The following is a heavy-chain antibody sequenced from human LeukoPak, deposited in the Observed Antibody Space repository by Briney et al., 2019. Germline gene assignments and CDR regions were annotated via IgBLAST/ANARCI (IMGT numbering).Heavy chain of an antibody. V-gene: IGHV3-30-3*01. J-gene: IGHJ4*02. CDR2: ISYDGSNK. CDR3: HLTGPSMVRGVIMVDY. CDR1: GFTFSSYA. D-gene: IGHD3-10*01. Sequence: GRSLRLSCAASGFTFSSYAMHWVRQAPGKGLEWVAVISYDGSNKYYADSVKGRFTISRDNSKNTLYLQMNSLRAEDTAVYYCHLTGPSMVRGVIMVDYWGQGTLVTVSS.